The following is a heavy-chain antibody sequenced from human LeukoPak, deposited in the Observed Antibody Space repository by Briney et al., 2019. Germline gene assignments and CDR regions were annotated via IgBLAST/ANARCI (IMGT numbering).Heavy chain of an antibody. V-gene: IGHV1-2*02. Sequence: ASVKVSCKASGYTFTDYYMHWVRHAPGQGLEWMGWINPNSGGTNYALKFQGRVTMTRDTSISTVYMEVSRLTSDDTAVYFCARKKGDYWGQGTLVTVST. CDR1: GYTFTDYY. J-gene: IGHJ4*02. CDR2: INPNSGGT. CDR3: ARKKGDY.